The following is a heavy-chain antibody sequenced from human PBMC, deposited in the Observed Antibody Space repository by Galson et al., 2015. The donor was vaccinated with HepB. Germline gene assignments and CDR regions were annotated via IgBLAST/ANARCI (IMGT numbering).Heavy chain of an antibody. CDR3: ARFRPLLFGVVTSPEHWYFDL. CDR1: GGSISSGTYS. D-gene: IGHD3-3*01. Sequence: TLSLTCAVSGGSISSGTYSWSWIRQPPGKGLEWIGYIYHSGSTYYNPSLKSRVTISIDRSKNQFSLKLSSVTAADTAVYYCARFRPLLFGVVTSPEHWYFDLWGRGTLVTVSS. V-gene: IGHV4-30-2*01. J-gene: IGHJ2*01. CDR2: IYHSGST.